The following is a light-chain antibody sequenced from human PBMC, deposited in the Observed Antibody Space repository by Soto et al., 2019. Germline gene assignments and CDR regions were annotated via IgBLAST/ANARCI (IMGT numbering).Light chain of an antibody. V-gene: IGLV2-14*01. CDR1: SSDVGGYNY. CDR3: SSYTSSSTFVV. CDR2: GVS. J-gene: IGLJ2*01. Sequence: QSALTQPASVSGSPGQSITISCTGTSSDVGGYNYVSWYQQHPGKAPKLMIYGVSNRPSGVSNRFSGSKSGNTASLTISGLQAEDEADYYCSSYTSSSTFVVFGGGTKLTVL.